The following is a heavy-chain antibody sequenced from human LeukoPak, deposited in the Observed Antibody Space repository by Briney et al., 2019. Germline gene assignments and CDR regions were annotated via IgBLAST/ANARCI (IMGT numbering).Heavy chain of an antibody. V-gene: IGHV4-34*01. J-gene: IGHJ6*03. CDR1: GGSFSGYY. CDR3: ASLRYSYDSSGYYYYYYYMDV. D-gene: IGHD3-22*01. Sequence: SETLSLTCAVYGGSFSGYYWSWIRQPPGKGLEWIGEINHSGSTNYNPSLKSRVTISVGTSKNQFSLKLSSVTAADTAVYYCASLRYSYDSSGYYYYYYYMDVWGKGTTVTVSS. CDR2: INHSGST.